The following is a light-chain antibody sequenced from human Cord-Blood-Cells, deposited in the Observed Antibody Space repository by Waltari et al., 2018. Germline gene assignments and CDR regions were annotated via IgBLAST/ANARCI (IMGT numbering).Light chain of an antibody. V-gene: IGKV3-15*01. CDR2: GAS. CDR1: QSVSSN. Sequence: EIVMTQSPATLSVSPGERATLSCRASQSVSSNLAWYQQKPGQAPRLLIYGASTRATGIPARFSGSGSGTEFTLTISSLQSEDFAVYYCQQYNNWPQPYTF. J-gene: IGKJ2*01. CDR3: QQYNNWPQPYT.